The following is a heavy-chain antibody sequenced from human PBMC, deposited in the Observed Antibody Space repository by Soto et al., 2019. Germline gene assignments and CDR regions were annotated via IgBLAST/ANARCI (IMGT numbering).Heavy chain of an antibody. V-gene: IGHV4-4*02. CDR2: IYHSGST. J-gene: IGHJ6*02. CDR3: AAQHRSGWRRDYYYGMDV. D-gene: IGHD6-19*01. CDR1: GGSISSSNW. Sequence: PSETLSLTCAVSGGSISSSNWWSWVRQPPGKGLEWIGEIYHSGSTNYNPSLKSRVTISVDKSKNQFSLKLSSVTAADTAVYYCAAQHRSGWRRDYYYGMDVWGPGTTVTVSS.